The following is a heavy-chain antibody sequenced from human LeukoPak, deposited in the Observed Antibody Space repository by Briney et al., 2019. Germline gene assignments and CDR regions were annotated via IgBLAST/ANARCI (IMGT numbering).Heavy chain of an antibody. CDR2: ISYDGSNK. D-gene: IGHD3-22*01. CDR1: GFTFSSYA. CDR3: ARAGITMIVVVSDAFDI. V-gene: IGHV3-30-3*01. Sequence: PGRSLRLSCAASGFTFSSYAMHWVRQAPGKGLEWEAVISYDGSNKYYADSVKGRFTISRDNSKNTLYLQMNSLRAEDTAVYYCARAGITMIVVVSDAFDIWGQGTMVTVSS. J-gene: IGHJ3*02.